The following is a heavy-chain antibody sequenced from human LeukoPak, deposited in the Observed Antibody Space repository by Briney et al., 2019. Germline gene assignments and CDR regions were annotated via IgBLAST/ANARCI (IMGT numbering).Heavy chain of an antibody. Sequence: RGASVKVSCTASGYTFTSYDINWVRQATGQGLEWMGWMNPNSGNTGYAQKFQGRVTITRNTSISTAYMELSSLRSEDTAVYYCASAKVHSSGWYTFDYWGQGTLVTVSS. CDR3: ASAKVHSSGWYTFDY. V-gene: IGHV1-8*03. D-gene: IGHD6-19*01. CDR2: MNPNSGNT. CDR1: GYTFTSYD. J-gene: IGHJ4*02.